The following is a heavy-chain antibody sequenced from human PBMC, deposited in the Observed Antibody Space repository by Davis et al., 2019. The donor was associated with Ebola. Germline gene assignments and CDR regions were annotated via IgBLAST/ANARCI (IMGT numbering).Heavy chain of an antibody. D-gene: IGHD6-19*01. CDR1: GFTFRSYA. CDR2: ISGVGYNT. CDR3: ATCGFCVSSSGIDY. J-gene: IGHJ4*02. Sequence: GESLKISCAASGFTFRSYAMNWVRQAPGKGLEWVSGISGVGYNTYYADSVKGRFTISRDNSKNTLYLQMNSLSADDTAVYYCATCGFCVSSSGIDYRGQGTLVTVSS. V-gene: IGHV3-23*01.